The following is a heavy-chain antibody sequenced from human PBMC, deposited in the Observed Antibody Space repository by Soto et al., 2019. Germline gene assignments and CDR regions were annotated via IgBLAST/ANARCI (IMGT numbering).Heavy chain of an antibody. CDR1: GYSFTGYY. J-gene: IGHJ6*02. CDR3: ARSSALTISGVGGMDV. V-gene: IGHV1-2*02. D-gene: IGHD3-3*01. Sequence: ASVKVSCKASGYSFTGYYIHWVRQAPGQGLEWMGWISPNSGGANYAQKFQGRVTMTRDTSTTTAYMELSRLRSNDTAVFYCARSSALTISGVGGMDVWGQGATVTVSS. CDR2: ISPNSGGA.